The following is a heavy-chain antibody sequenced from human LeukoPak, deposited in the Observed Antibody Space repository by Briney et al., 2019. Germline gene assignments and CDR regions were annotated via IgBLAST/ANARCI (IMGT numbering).Heavy chain of an antibody. Sequence: GGSLRLSCAASGFTFSDYYMSWIRQVPGKGLEWVSYIGLSDTSIYYADSLKGRFAISRDNAKDSLYLQMNSLRAEDTAVYYCVRDKLTGASRLDYWGQGTLLTVSS. V-gene: IGHV3-11*01. CDR2: IGLSDTSI. J-gene: IGHJ4*02. CDR3: VRDKLTGASRLDY. CDR1: GFTFSDYY. D-gene: IGHD7-27*01.